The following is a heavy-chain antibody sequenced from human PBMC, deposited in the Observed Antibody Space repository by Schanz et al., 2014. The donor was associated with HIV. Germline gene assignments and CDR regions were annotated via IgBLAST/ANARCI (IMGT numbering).Heavy chain of an antibody. CDR3: SRSIYNGSYGTYWFFDV. Sequence: QVQLVQSGAEVKKPGTSVRVSCKASGGTSRSYAISWVRQAPGQRLVWMGGIIPTLGTANYAQTFQGRVTFIADESTSTVYMDLTSLRPDDTAVYYCSRSIYNGSYGTYWFFDVWGRGTLVSVSS. CDR2: IIPTLGTA. CDR1: GGTSRSYA. V-gene: IGHV1-69*12. D-gene: IGHD1-26*01. J-gene: IGHJ2*01.